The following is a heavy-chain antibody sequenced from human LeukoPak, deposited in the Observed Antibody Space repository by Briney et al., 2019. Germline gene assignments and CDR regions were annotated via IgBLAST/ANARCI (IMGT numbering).Heavy chain of an antibody. Sequence: AGSMTLACVASGFTFSSYAMRWVRQAPGKGLEWVSAISCSGGSTYYGGSVKGRFTLPRDHSKNPLYLEKNSLRTEDTAVYYCGNGLYSSGWYGVIDYWGQGTLVTVSS. V-gene: IGHV3-23*01. CDR1: GFTFSSYA. CDR2: ISCSGGST. CDR3: GNGLYSSGWYGVIDY. J-gene: IGHJ4*02. D-gene: IGHD6-19*01.